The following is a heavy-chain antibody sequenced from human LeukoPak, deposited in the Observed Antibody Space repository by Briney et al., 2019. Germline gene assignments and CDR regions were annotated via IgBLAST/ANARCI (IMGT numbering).Heavy chain of an antibody. Sequence: GRSLRLSCAASGFTFSSYAMHWVRQAPGKGLEWVAVISHDGSNKYYADSVKGRFTISRDNSKNTLYLQMNSLRAEDTAVYYCAREDGSSSYLFDYWGQGTLVTVSS. V-gene: IGHV3-30-3*01. J-gene: IGHJ4*02. CDR2: ISHDGSNK. D-gene: IGHD6-6*01. CDR3: AREDGSSSYLFDY. CDR1: GFTFSSYA.